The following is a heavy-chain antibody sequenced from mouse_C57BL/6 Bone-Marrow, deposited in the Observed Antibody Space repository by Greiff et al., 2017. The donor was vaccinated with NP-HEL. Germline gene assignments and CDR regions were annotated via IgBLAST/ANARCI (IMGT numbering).Heavy chain of an antibody. CDR3: ATFFYYDYERDY. CDR1: GYTFTSYW. D-gene: IGHD2-4*01. Sequence: QVQLQQPGAELVMPGASVKLSCKASGYTFTSYWMHWVKQRPGQGLEWIGEIDPSDSYTNYNQKFKGKSTLTVDKSSSTAYMQLSSLTSEDSAVYYCATFFYYDYERDYWGQGTTLTVSS. V-gene: IGHV1-69*01. J-gene: IGHJ2*01. CDR2: IDPSDSYT.